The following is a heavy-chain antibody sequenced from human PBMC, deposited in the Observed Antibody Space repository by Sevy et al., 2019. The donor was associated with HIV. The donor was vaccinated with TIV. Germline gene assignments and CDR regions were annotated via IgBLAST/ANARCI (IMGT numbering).Heavy chain of an antibody. J-gene: IGHJ4*02. CDR1: GFTFSSQA. Sequence: GGSLRLSCAASGFTFSSQAMSWVRQSPGKGKKWVSIISASGDHTYYAHSVKGRFTISRDNSKNTLYLQMNGLRAEDTAVYYCAIEGTHRRRDYGGRGTLVTVSS. CDR3: AIEGTHRRRDY. CDR2: ISASGDHT. V-gene: IGHV3-23*01.